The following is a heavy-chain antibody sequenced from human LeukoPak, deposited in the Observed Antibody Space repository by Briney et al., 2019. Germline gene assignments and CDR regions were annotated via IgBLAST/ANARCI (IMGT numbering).Heavy chain of an antibody. D-gene: IGHD3-10*01. CDR3: AKVTYGSGTYGAFDY. Sequence: GGSLRLSCAASGLRFSDYYVSWIRQAPGKGLQWVSYISSGGDIMHYADSVKGRFTSSRDNAKNPGYLEMNSLRAEDTAVYYCAKVTYGSGTYGAFDYWGQGTLVTVSS. J-gene: IGHJ4*02. CDR1: GLRFSDYY. CDR2: ISSGGDIM. V-gene: IGHV3-11*01.